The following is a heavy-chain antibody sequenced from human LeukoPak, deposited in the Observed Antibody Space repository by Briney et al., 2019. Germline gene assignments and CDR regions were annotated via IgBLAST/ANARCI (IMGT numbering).Heavy chain of an antibody. CDR3: ARGPFSSSWSDFGY. CDR1: GFTFSDYS. Sequence: NPGGSLTLSCAASGFTFSDYSLNWVRQAPGKGLEWVSCISGDSRYIYYADSVKGRSTISRDNAQNSLYLHMNSLRAEDTAVYYCARGPFSSSWSDFGYWGQGTLVTVSS. V-gene: IGHV3-21*06. J-gene: IGHJ4*02. CDR2: ISGDSRYI. D-gene: IGHD6-13*01.